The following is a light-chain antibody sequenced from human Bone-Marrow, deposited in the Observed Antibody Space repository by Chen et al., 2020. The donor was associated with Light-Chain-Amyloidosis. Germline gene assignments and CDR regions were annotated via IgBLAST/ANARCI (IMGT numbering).Light chain of an antibody. J-gene: IGLJ2*01. CDR1: DLPTKY. V-gene: IGLV3-25*03. Sequence: SYELTQPPSVSLSPGQTARITCSGDDLPTKYAYWYQQKPGQAPVLVIHRDTERPSGISERFSGSSSGTTATLNSSGVQAEDEADYHCQSADSSGTYEVIFGGGTKLTVL. CDR3: QSADSSGTYEVI. CDR2: RDT.